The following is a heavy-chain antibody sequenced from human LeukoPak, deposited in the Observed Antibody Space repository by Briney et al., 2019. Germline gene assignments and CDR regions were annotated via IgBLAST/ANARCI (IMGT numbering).Heavy chain of an antibody. CDR1: GFTFSSYG. J-gene: IGHJ4*02. V-gene: IGHV3-30*18. CDR2: KSYDGSKK. Sequence: QPGRSLGLSCVASGFTFSSYGLHWVRQAPGKGLEWVAVKSYDGSKKYYADSVKGRFTISRDNSKNTLYLQMNSLRAEDTALYYCAKDLDYYNAGSYYPDYWGQGTLVTVSA. D-gene: IGHD3-10*01. CDR3: AKDLDYYNAGSYYPDY.